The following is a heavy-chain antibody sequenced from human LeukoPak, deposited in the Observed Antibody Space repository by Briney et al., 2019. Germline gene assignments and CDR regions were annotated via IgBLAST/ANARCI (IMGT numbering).Heavy chain of an antibody. CDR3: ARVERGYDFWSGYYDNWYFDL. CDR1: GYTFTSYG. D-gene: IGHD3-3*01. J-gene: IGHJ2*01. Sequence: GASVKVSCKASGYTFTSYGISWVRQAPGQGLEWMGIINPSGGSTSYAQKFQGRVTMTRDTSTSTVYMELSSLRSEDTAVYYCARVERGYDFWSGYYDNWYFDLWGRGTLVTVSS. V-gene: IGHV1-46*01. CDR2: INPSGGST.